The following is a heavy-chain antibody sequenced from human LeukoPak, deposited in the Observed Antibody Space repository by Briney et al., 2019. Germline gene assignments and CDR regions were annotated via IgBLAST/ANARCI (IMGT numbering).Heavy chain of an antibody. CDR1: GFTFSRYG. V-gene: IGHV3-33*01. CDR2: TWFDGSNK. D-gene: IGHD1-14*01. CDR3: ARDPDRATFGMDV. Sequence: GGSLRLSCAASGFTFSRYGMHWVRQAPGKGLEWVAVTWFDGSNKDYADSVKGRFSSSRDNSKNTLYLQMNTLRAEDTAVYYCARDPDRATFGMDVWGQGTTVTVSS. J-gene: IGHJ6*02.